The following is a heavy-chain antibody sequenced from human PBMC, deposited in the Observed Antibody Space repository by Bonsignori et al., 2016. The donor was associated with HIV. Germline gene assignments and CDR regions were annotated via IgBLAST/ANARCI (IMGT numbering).Heavy chain of an antibody. CDR2: ISGSGGST. CDR3: AKDLVRGVRPYYMDV. V-gene: IGHV3-23*01. Sequence: VRQAPGKGLEWVSAISGSGGSTYYADSVKGRFTISRDNSKNTLYLQMNSLRAEDTAVYYCAKDLVRGVRPYYMDVWGKGTTVTVSS. J-gene: IGHJ6*03. D-gene: IGHD3-10*01.